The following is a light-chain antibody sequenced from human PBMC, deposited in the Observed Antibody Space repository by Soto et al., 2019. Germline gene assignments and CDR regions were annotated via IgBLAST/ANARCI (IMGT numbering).Light chain of an antibody. J-gene: IGKJ1*01. V-gene: IGKV3-20*01. CDR3: QQYGSSRT. Sequence: EIVLTQSPGTLSLSPGERATLPCRASQSVSSSYLAWYQQKPGQAPRLLIYGASSRATGIPDRFSGSGSGTDFTLTISRLEPEDFAVYSCQQYGSSRTFGQGTKV. CDR2: GAS. CDR1: QSVSSSY.